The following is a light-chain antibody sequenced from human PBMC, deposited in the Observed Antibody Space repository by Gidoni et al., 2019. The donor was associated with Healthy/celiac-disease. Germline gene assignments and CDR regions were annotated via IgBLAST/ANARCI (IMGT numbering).Light chain of an antibody. CDR2: LGS. Sequence: IVMTQSPLSLPVTPGEPASISCRSSQSLLHSNGYNYLDWDLQKPGQSPQLLIYLGSNRASGVPDRFSGSGSGTDFTLKISRVEAEDVGVYYCMQALQTPLTFGGXTKVEIK. V-gene: IGKV2-28*01. CDR1: QSLLHSNGYNY. J-gene: IGKJ4*01. CDR3: MQALQTPLT.